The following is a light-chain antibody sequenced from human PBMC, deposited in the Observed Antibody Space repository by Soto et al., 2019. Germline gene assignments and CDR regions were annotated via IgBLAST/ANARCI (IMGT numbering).Light chain of an antibody. V-gene: IGLV1-40*01. CDR1: SSNIGAGYD. CDR3: QSYDSSRYV. Sequence: QSVLTQPPSVSGAPGQRVTIPCTGSSSNIGAGYDVHWYQQLPGTAPKLLIYGNSNRPSGVPDRFSGSKSGTSASLAITGLHAEDEADYYCQSYDSSRYVFGTGTKLTVL. CDR2: GNS. J-gene: IGLJ1*01.